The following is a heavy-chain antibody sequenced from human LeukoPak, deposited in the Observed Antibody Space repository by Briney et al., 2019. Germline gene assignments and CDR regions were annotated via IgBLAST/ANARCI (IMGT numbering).Heavy chain of an antibody. V-gene: IGHV3-23*03. CDR3: ARVGDHFHWYLDL. CDR1: GFIFSSYA. J-gene: IGHJ2*01. Sequence: PGGSLRLSCAASGFIFSSYAMNWVRQAPGKGLEWVSILYSGSSTYYADSVEGRFIVSRDSFKNTLSLQMNDLRAEDTAVYYCARVGDHFHWYLDLWGRGTLVTVSS. D-gene: IGHD3-3*02. CDR2: LYSGSST.